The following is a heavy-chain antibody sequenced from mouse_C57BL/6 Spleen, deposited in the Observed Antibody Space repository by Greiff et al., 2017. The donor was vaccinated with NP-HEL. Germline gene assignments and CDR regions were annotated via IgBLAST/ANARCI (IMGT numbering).Heavy chain of an antibody. CDR1: GFTFSSYA. D-gene: IGHD1-1*01. Sequence: DVHLVESGGGLVKPGGSLKLSCAASGFTFSSYAMSWVRQTPEKRLEWVATISDGGSYTYYPDNVKGRFTISRDNAKNNLYLQMSHLKSEDTAMYYCARVGSSWYFDVWGTGTTVTVSS. J-gene: IGHJ1*03. CDR3: ARVGSSWYFDV. V-gene: IGHV5-4*01. CDR2: ISDGGSYT.